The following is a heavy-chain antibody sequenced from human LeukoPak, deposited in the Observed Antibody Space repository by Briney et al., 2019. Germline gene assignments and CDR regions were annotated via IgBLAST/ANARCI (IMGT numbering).Heavy chain of an antibody. CDR3: AKDSGGPQKTYGMNV. CDR2: IKQDGSEK. V-gene: IGHV3-7*01. CDR1: GFTFSSYW. D-gene: IGHD3-10*01. Sequence: GGSLRLSCAASGFTFSSYWMSWVRQAPGKGLEWVANIKQDGSEKYYVDSVKGRFTISRDNAKNSLYLQMNSLRAEDTAVYYCAKDSGGPQKTYGMNVWGQGTPVTVSS. J-gene: IGHJ6*02.